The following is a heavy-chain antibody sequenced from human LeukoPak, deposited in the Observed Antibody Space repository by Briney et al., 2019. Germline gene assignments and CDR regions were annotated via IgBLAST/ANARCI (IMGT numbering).Heavy chain of an antibody. Sequence: ASVKVSCKASRYTFTGYYMHWVRQAPGQGLEWMGRINPDSGGTNYAQKIQGRVTMTRDTSSNTAYMELSRLRSDDTAVYYCARGAVAGFGFDIWGQGTMVTVSA. CDR3: ARGAVAGFGFDI. D-gene: IGHD6-19*01. V-gene: IGHV1-2*06. CDR2: INPDSGGT. CDR1: RYTFTGYY. J-gene: IGHJ3*02.